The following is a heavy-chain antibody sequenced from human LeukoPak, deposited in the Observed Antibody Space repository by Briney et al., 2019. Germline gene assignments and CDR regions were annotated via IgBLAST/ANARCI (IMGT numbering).Heavy chain of an antibody. Sequence: SVKVSCKASGGTFSSYAIRWVRQAPGQGLEWMGGIIPIFGTANYAQKFQGRVTITADESTSTAYMELSSLRSEDTAVYYCARETSSGYYRFFDYWGQGTLVTVSS. CDR1: GGTFSSYA. V-gene: IGHV1-69*13. CDR3: ARETSSGYYRFFDY. CDR2: IIPIFGTA. J-gene: IGHJ4*02. D-gene: IGHD3-22*01.